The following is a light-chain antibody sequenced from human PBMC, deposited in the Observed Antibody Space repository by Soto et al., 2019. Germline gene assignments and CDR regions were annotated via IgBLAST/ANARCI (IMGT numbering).Light chain of an antibody. CDR1: QSINNRY. CDR2: AAS. Sequence: EIVLTQSPGTLSLSPGERATLSCRASQSINNRYLAWYQQKPGQAPRLLIYAASSRATGIPDRFSGSGSGTDVFLTISRLEPEDVAVYYCQQFGSSPGFTFGPGTKVDIK. J-gene: IGKJ3*01. V-gene: IGKV3-20*01. CDR3: QQFGSSPGFT.